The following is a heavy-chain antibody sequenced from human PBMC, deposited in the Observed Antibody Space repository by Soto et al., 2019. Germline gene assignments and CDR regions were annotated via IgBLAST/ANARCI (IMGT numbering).Heavy chain of an antibody. CDR2: IIPMFGTP. J-gene: IGHJ4*02. Sequence: SVKVSCKVSGYSLTELSIHWVRQAPGEGLEWMGGIIPMFGTPHYAEKFQDRVTITADESTGTAYLELSSLTSEDTAVYYCATSEGRDGYSFDYWGPGTLVTVSS. CDR1: GYSLTELS. D-gene: IGHD5-12*01. CDR3: ATSEGRDGYSFDY. V-gene: IGHV1-69*13.